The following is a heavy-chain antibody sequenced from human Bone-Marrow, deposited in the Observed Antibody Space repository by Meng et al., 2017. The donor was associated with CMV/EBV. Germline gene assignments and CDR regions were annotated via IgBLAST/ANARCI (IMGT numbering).Heavy chain of an antibody. Sequence: GGSLRLSCKFSGYSFTSYWIGWVRQMPGKGLEWMGIIYPGDSDTRYSPSFQGQVTISADKSISTAYLQWSSLKASDPAMYYCARLAVVVPAAIWFAPWVQGTLVTVSS. CDR2: IYPGDSDT. V-gene: IGHV5-51*01. D-gene: IGHD2-2*01. J-gene: IGHJ5*02. CDR1: GYSFTSYW. CDR3: ARLAVVVPAAIWFAP.